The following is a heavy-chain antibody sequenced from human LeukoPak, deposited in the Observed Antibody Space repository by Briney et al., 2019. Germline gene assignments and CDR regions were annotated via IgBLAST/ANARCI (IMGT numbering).Heavy chain of an antibody. J-gene: IGHJ4*02. D-gene: IGHD4-23*01. V-gene: IGHV1-69*05. CDR2: IIPIFGTA. CDR1: GGTFSSYA. CDR3: ARGYGGNSYYFDY. Sequence: SVKVSCKASGGTFSSYAISWVRQAPGQGLEWMGGIIPIFGTANYAQKFQGRVTITTDESTSTAYMELSSLRSEDTAVYYCARGYGGNSYYFDYWGQGTLVTVSS.